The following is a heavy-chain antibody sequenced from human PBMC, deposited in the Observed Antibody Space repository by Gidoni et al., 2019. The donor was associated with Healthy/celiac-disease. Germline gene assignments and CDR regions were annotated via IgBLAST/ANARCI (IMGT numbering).Heavy chain of an antibody. CDR1: GFTFDDYA. Sequence: EVQLVESGGGLVQPGRSLRLSCAASGFTFDDYAMHWVRQAPGKGLEWVSGISWNSGSIGYADSVKGRFTISRDNAKNSLYLQMNSLRAEDTALYYCAKDISDFWTPGHYMDVWGKGTTVTVSS. V-gene: IGHV3-9*01. J-gene: IGHJ6*03. CDR2: ISWNSGSI. D-gene: IGHD3-3*01. CDR3: AKDISDFWTPGHYMDV.